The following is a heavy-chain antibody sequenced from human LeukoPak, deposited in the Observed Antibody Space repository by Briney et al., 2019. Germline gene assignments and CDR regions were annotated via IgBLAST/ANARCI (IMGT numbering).Heavy chain of an antibody. Sequence: PGGSLRLSFEASGFTVSSNYMSWVRQAPGKGLEWVSVIYGGGSTYYADSVKGRFTVSRDNSQNTLYLQMTSLRAEDTAVYYCAKSGMIRGAMDVWGQGTTVTVSS. J-gene: IGHJ6*02. CDR2: IYGGGST. CDR3: AKSGMIRGAMDV. CDR1: GFTVSSNY. V-gene: IGHV3-53*01. D-gene: IGHD3-10*01.